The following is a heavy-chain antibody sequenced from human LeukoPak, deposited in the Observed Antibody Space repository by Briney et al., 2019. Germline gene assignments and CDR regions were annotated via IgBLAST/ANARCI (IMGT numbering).Heavy chain of an antibody. CDR1: AFSVSESW. J-gene: IGHJ4*02. Sequence: GGSLRLSWGASAFSVSESWIEWARQAPGKGLEWVANIKPDGSEIYYVDAVKGRFIISRDNAKNSQYLQMNSLIADDTTEYYCTRCLDYWGQGTLVTVSS. V-gene: IGHV3-7*02. CDR3: TRCLDY. CDR2: IKPDGSEI.